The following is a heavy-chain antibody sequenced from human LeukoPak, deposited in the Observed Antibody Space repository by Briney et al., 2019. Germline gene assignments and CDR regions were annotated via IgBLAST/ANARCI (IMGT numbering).Heavy chain of an antibody. CDR2: TSSNGGTT. V-gene: IGHV3-64*01. CDR3: ATGYDSSGYYQY. J-gene: IGHJ4*02. D-gene: IGHD3-22*01. CDR1: GFTFSNYG. Sequence: GGSLRLSCAASGFTFSNYGLHWVRQAPGKGLEYVSATSSNGGTTYYANSVKGRFTISRDNSKNTLYLQMGSLRAEDVAVYYCATGYDSSGYYQYWGQGTLVTVSS.